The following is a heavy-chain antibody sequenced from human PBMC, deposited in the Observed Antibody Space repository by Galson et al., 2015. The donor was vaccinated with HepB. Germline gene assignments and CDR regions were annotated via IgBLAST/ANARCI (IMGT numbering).Heavy chain of an antibody. CDR1: GFTFSLYS. D-gene: IGHD6-13*01. Sequence: SLRLSCAASGFTFSLYSMNWVRQAPGKGLEWVSYISTSSGYIYYADAVKGRFTISRDNAKNSLYLQMNSLTAEDTAVYFCARFMSGYSSSWLAYWGQGTLVTVSS. CDR2: ISTSSGYI. V-gene: IGHV3-21*01. CDR3: ARFMSGYSSSWLAY. J-gene: IGHJ4*02.